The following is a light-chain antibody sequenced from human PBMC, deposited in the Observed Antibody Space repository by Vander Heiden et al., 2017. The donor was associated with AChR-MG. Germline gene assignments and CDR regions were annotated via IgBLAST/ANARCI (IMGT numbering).Light chain of an antibody. V-gene: IGLV4-69*01. CDR1: SGHSSYA. CDR3: QTWGTGMLV. J-gene: IGLJ3*02. Sequence: QLVLTQSPAASASLGASVKPTCTLSSGHSSYAIAWHQQQPEKGPRYLRKRNRDGSHSKGDGIPDRFSGSSSAAERYLTISSLQSEDEADYYCQTWGTGMLVCGGGTKLNGL. CDR2: RNRDGSH.